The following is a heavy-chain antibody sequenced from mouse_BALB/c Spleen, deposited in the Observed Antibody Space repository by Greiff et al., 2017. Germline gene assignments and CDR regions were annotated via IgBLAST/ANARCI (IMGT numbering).Heavy chain of an antibody. Sequence: EVKVVESGGGLVQPGGSLRLSCAPSGFTFSDFYMEWVRQPPGKRLVWIAESRTKANDYTTEYSASVKGRFIVTRDTSQSILYLQLSALRAEDSATYYCARDADYRYYAMDYWGQGTSVTVSS. D-gene: IGHD2-14*01. CDR3: ARDADYRYYAMDY. V-gene: IGHV7-1*02. J-gene: IGHJ4*01. CDR1: GFTFSDFY. CDR2: SRTKANDYTT.